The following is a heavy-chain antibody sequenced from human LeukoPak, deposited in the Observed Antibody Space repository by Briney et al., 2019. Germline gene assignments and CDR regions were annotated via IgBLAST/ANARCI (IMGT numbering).Heavy chain of an antibody. V-gene: IGHV4-30-4*01. J-gene: IGHJ4*02. CDR2: IYYSGST. Sequence: PSETLSLTCTVSGDSISSADYYWSWIRQPPGKGLEWIGYIYYSGSTYYNPSFRSRLTISIDTSKKQFSLKLSSVTAADTAVYYCARVLFASYSQLDYWGQGALVAVSS. CDR1: GDSISSADYY. D-gene: IGHD1-26*01. CDR3: ARVLFASYSQLDY.